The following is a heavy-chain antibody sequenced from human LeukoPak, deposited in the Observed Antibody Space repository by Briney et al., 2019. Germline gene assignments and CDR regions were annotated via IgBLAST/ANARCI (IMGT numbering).Heavy chain of an antibody. J-gene: IGHJ6*02. CDR3: ARDPLILWFGELLPSYGMDV. Sequence: PGGSLRLSCVASGFPFSSYWMTWVRQAPGKGLEWVANIKQDGSKKSYVDSVKGRFTISRDNAKNSLYLQMNSLRAEDTAVYYCARDPLILWFGELLPSYGMDVWGQGTTVTVSS. D-gene: IGHD3-10*01. CDR2: IKQDGSKK. V-gene: IGHV3-7*01. CDR1: GFPFSSYW.